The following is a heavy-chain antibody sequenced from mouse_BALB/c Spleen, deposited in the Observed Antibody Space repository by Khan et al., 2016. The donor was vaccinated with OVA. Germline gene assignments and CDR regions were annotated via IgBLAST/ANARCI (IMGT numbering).Heavy chain of an antibody. CDR3: ARSYGSWAMDY. V-gene: IGHV3-8*02. Sequence: VQLKESGPSLVKPSQTLSLTCSVTGDSITSGFWNWIRQFPGNKFEYLGYITYSGNTYYNPSLKSRISITRDTSTSQYYLQLNSVTTEDTATYYCARSYGSWAMDYWGQGTSVTVSS. D-gene: IGHD1-1*01. CDR2: ITYSGNT. CDR1: GDSITSGF. J-gene: IGHJ4*01.